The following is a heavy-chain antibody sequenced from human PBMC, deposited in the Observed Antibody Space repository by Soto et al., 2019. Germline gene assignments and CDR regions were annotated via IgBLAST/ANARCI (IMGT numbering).Heavy chain of an antibody. CDR3: ARDRGDSNYYYYGMDV. CDR2: LNSDGRIT. D-gene: IGHD2-21*02. J-gene: IGHJ6*02. V-gene: IGHV3-74*01. CDR1: GFIFSSCW. Sequence: HPGGSLRLSCAASGFIFSSCWMHWVRQAPGKGPVWVSRLNSDGRITNYADSVKGRFTISRDNAKNSLYLQMNSLRAEDTAVYYCARDRGDSNYYYYGMDVWGQGTTVTVSS.